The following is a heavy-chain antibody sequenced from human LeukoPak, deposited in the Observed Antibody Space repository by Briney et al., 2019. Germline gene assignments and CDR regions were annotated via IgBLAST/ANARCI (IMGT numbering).Heavy chain of an antibody. Sequence: GRSLRLSCAASGFTFSSYGMHWVRQAPGKGLEWVAVIWYDGSNKYYADSVKGRFTISRDNSKNTLYLQINSLTAEDTAVYLCASGFRSLLDCWGQGTLVTVSS. D-gene: IGHD1-26*01. CDR3: ASGFRSLLDC. CDR2: IWYDGSNK. V-gene: IGHV3-33*01. J-gene: IGHJ4*02. CDR1: GFTFSSYG.